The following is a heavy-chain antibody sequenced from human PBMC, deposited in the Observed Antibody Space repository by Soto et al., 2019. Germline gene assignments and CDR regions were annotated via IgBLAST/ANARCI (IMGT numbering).Heavy chain of an antibody. CDR3: ARGRSSSWYRGYYYMDV. D-gene: IGHD6-13*01. CDR1: GGSFSGYY. Sequence: PSETLSLTCAVYGGSFSGYYWSWIRQPPGKGLEWIGEINHSGSTNYNPSLKSRVTISVDTSKNQFSLKLSSVTAADTAVYYCARGRSSSWYRGYYYMDVWGKGTTVTVSS. CDR2: INHSGST. V-gene: IGHV4-34*01. J-gene: IGHJ6*03.